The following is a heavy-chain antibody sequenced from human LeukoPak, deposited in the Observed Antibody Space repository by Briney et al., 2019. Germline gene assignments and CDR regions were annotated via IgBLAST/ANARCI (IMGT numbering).Heavy chain of an antibody. Sequence: GGSLRLSCAASGFTFSNFAMSWVRQTPGKGLEWVAGISGSGANSYYADSVKGRFTISRDNSKNTLYLQMNSLRADDTAVYYCARALSQQLIRYSQDWGQGTLVTVSS. CDR2: ISGSGANS. CDR3: ARALSQQLIRYSQD. V-gene: IGHV3-23*01. D-gene: IGHD1-1*01. CDR1: GFTFSNFA. J-gene: IGHJ1*01.